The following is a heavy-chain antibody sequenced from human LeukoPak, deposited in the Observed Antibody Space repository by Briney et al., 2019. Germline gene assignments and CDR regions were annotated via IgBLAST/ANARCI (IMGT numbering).Heavy chain of an antibody. D-gene: IGHD5-24*01. V-gene: IGHV1-69*13. Sequence: GALVKVSCKASGGTFSSYAISWVRQAPGQGLEWMGGIIPIFGTANYAQKFQGRVTITADESTSTAYMELSSLRSEDTAVYYCARAPVEMATIRAYYYGMDVWGQGTTVTVSS. CDR1: GGTFSSYA. J-gene: IGHJ6*02. CDR3: ARAPVEMATIRAYYYGMDV. CDR2: IIPIFGTA.